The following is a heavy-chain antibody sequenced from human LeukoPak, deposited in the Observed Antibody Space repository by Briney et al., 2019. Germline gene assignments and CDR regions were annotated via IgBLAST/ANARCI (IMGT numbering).Heavy chain of an antibody. CDR2: IYYSGST. V-gene: IGHV4-30-4*01. J-gene: IGHJ4*02. Sequence: SETLSLTCTVSGGSISSGDYYWTWIRQPPGKGLEWIGYIYYSGSTYYNPSLKSRVTISLDTSKDQFSLKLSSVTAADTAVYYCARDPDCSGGSCYGWGQGTLVTVSS. CDR3: ARDPDCSGGSCYG. D-gene: IGHD2-15*01. CDR1: GGSISSGDYY.